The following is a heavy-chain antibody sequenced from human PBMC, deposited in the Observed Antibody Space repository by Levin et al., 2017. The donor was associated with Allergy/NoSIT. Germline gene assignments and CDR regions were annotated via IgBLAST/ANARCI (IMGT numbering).Heavy chain of an antibody. V-gene: IGHV3-30-3*01. CDR2: ISYDGSNK. Sequence: GGSLRLSCAASGFTFSSYAMHWVRQAPGKGLEWVAVISYDGSNKYYADSVKGRFTISRDNSKNTLYLQMNSLRAEDTAVYYCARDYYLYSLGSSDYWGQGTLVTVSS. D-gene: IGHD1-26*01. CDR3: ARDYYLYSLGSSDY. CDR1: GFTFSSYA. J-gene: IGHJ4*02.